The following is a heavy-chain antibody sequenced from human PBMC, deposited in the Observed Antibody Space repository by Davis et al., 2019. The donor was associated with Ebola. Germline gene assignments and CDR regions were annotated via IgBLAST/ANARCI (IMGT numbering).Heavy chain of an antibody. CDR1: GFSFRTNW. J-gene: IGHJ4*02. Sequence: GESLKISCAASGFSFRTNWMQWVRQAPGKGLVWVSRINSDGSFTSYGDSVKGRFTISRDNAKNTLYLQMTSLRAEDTAVYYCARDKGPFTMILDYWGQGTLVTVSS. V-gene: IGHV3-74*01. CDR3: ARDKGPFTMILDY. D-gene: IGHD3-22*01. CDR2: INSDGSFT.